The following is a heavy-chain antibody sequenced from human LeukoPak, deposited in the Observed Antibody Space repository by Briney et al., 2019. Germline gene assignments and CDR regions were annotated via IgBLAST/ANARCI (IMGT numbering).Heavy chain of an antibody. Sequence: GGSLRLSCAASGFTFSSYWMSWVRQAPGEGLEWVANIKQDGSEKYYVDSVKGRFTISRDNAKNSLYLQMNSLRAEDTAVYYCAREGTVVKLDYWGQGTLVTVSS. J-gene: IGHJ4*02. CDR3: AREGTVVKLDY. CDR1: GFTFSSYW. V-gene: IGHV3-7*01. CDR2: IKQDGSEK. D-gene: IGHD4-23*01.